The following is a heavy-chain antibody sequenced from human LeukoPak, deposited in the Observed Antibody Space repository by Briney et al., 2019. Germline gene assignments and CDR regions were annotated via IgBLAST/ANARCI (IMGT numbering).Heavy chain of an antibody. V-gene: IGHV5-51*01. CDR3: ARQYYYDSSGYYYPFDY. CDR2: IYPGDSDT. D-gene: IGHD3-22*01. J-gene: IGHJ4*02. CDR1: GYSFTSYW. Sequence: GESLQISCQGSGYSFTSYWIGWVRQMPGKGLEWMGIIYPGDSDTRYSPSFQGQVTISADKSISTAYLQWSSLKASDTAMYYCARQYYYDSSGYYYPFDYWGQGTLVTVSS.